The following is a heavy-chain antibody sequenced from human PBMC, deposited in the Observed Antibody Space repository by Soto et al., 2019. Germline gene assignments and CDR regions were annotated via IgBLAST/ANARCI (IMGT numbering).Heavy chain of an antibody. CDR2: VSPYNGNT. Sequence: QVQLVQSGAEVKKHGASVKVSCTASGYTFTLYGITWVRQAPGQGLEWMEWVSPYNGNTNSAQRLQGRVTMTTDTSTSTAYMELSILTSDATAVDSCARGPHYYDSGSASWSTADGGKGTLVTVSS. V-gene: IGHV1-18*04. D-gene: IGHD3-10*01. J-gene: IGHJ4*02. CDR3: ARGPHYYDSGSASWSTAD. CDR1: GYTFTLYG.